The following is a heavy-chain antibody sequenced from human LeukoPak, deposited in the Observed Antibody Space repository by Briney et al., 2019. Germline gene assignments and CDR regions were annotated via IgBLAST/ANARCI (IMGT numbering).Heavy chain of an antibody. CDR2: IYYSGYT. V-gene: IGHV4-39*01. Sequence: SETLSLTCTVSGDSISTSSYYWGWVRQPPGKGLEWVATIYYSGYTYYNPSLKSRVTMSVDTSKNQFSLNLSSVTAADTAVYYCARHDYGAYVSRAAFDYWGQGTLVTVSS. CDR1: GDSISTSSYY. D-gene: IGHD4-17*01. CDR3: ARHDYGAYVSRAAFDY. J-gene: IGHJ4*02.